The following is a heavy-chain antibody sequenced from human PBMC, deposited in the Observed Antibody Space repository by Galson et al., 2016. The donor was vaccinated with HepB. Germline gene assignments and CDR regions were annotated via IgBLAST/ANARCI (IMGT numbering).Heavy chain of an antibody. CDR2: INPNSGGT. J-gene: IGHJ4*02. V-gene: IGHV1-2*04. CDR3: ARSIDYGDSAGDYFDF. Sequence: SVKVSCKASGYTFTGYYIHWVRQAPGQGLEWMGWINPNSGGTNYAQKFQVWVTMTRDTSISTAYMELSRLTSDDTAVYYCARSIDYGDSAGDYFDFWGQGTLVTVSS. CDR1: GYTFTGYY. D-gene: IGHD4-17*01.